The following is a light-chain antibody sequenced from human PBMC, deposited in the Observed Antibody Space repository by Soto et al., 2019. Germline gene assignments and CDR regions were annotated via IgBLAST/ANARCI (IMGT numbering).Light chain of an antibody. CDR2: EVT. V-gene: IGLV2-14*01. Sequence: QSALTQPASVSGSPGQSITISCTGTSSDVGGHNYVSWYQQHPGKAPKLMIYEVTNRPSGVSNRFSGFKSGNTASLTISGLQAEDEADYYCCSYTSSVTDVFGPGTKVTVL. CDR3: CSYTSSVTDV. CDR1: SSDVGGHNY. J-gene: IGLJ1*01.